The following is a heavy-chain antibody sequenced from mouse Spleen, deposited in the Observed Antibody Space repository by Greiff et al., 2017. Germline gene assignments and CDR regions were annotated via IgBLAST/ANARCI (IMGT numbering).Heavy chain of an antibody. CDR2: INYDGSST. D-gene: IGHD1-1*01. CDR3: ARGLRAYFDY. V-gene: IGHV5-16*01. Sequence: EVKLAASEGGLVQPGSSMNLSCTASGFTFSDYYMAWVRQVPDKGLELVANINYDGSSTYYLDSLKCRFIISRDNAKTILYLQMSSLKSEDTATYYCARGLRAYFDYWGQGTTLTVSS. CDR1: GFTFSDYY. J-gene: IGHJ2*01.